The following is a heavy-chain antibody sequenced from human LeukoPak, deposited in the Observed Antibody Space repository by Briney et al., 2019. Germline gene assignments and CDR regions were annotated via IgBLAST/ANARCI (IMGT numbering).Heavy chain of an antibody. J-gene: IGHJ4*02. Sequence: ASVKVSCKASGYTFTSYYMHWVRQAPGQGLEWMGIINPSGGSTSYAQKFQGRVTMTRDKSTSTAYMEPSSLRSEDTAVYYCARELVGVHLSHFDYWGQGTLVTVSS. CDR3: ARELVGVHLSHFDY. D-gene: IGHD3-10*01. V-gene: IGHV1-46*01. CDR1: GYTFTSYY. CDR2: INPSGGST.